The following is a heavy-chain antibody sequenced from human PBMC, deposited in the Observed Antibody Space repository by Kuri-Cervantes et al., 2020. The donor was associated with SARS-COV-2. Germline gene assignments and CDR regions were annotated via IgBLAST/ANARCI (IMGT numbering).Heavy chain of an antibody. J-gene: IGHJ2*01. V-gene: IGHV4-39*07. CDR1: GGSISSSSYY. D-gene: IGHD3-3*01. CDR3: ARFSGVGSGYYYDL. CDR2: INHSGST. Sequence: SETLSLTCTVSGGSISSSSYYWGWIRQPPGKGLEWIGEINHSGSTNYNPSLKSRVTISVGTSKNQFSLKLSSVTAADTAVYYCARFSGVGSGYYYDLWGRGTLVTVSS.